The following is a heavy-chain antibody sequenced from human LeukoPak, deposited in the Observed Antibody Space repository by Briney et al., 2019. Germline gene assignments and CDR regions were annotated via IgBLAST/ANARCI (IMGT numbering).Heavy chain of an antibody. V-gene: IGHV3-11*06. CDR2: ISSSSSYT. CDR1: GFTFSDYY. CDR3: ARNVVWRLVD. Sequence: GGSLRLSCAASGFTFSDYYMSWIRQAPGKGLEWVSYISSSSSYTNYADSVKGRFTISRDNAKNSLYLHMNSLRAEDTAVYYCARNVVWRLVDWGQGTLVTVSS. D-gene: IGHD3-16*01. J-gene: IGHJ4*02.